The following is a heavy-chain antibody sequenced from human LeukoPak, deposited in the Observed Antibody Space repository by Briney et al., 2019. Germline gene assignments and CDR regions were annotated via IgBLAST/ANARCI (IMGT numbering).Heavy chain of an antibody. J-gene: IGHJ3*02. V-gene: IGHV4-31*03. CDR3: ARGLESFVDLSLAFDI. Sequence: PSETLSLTCTVSGGSISSGGYYWSWIRQHPGKGLEWIGYIYYSGSTYYNPSLKSRVTISVDTSKNQFPLKPSSVTAADTAVYYCARGLESFVDLSLAFDIWGQGTMVTVSS. CDR2: IYYSGST. D-gene: IGHD3/OR15-3a*01. CDR1: GGSISSGGYY.